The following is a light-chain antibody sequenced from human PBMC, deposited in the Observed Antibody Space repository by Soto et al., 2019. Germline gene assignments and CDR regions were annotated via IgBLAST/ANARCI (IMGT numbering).Light chain of an antibody. V-gene: IGKV3-20*01. CDR1: QRVASD. CDR2: DAS. J-gene: IGKJ1*01. Sequence: VLTQSPGTLSLSPGEGATLSCRASQRVASDLAWYLQKPGQPPRLLIYDASIRATGIPERISGSGSERDFTLTISSLEPDDFAVYYCQQYLNSPRTFGQGTKLEIK. CDR3: QQYLNSPRT.